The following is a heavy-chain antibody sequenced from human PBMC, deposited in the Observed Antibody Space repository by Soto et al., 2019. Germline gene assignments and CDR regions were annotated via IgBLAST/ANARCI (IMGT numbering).Heavy chain of an antibody. CDR1: GGSISSHY. CDR2: IYYRGTT. D-gene: IGHD3-3*01. Sequence: SETLSLTCTVSGGSISSHYWSWVRQAPGKGLEWIGHIYYRGTTSYNPSLRSRSTISVDTSNNQFSLKLNSVTTADTAVYYSETDWREASGMDVWGQGTKVTVSS. CDR3: ETDWREASGMDV. J-gene: IGHJ6*02. V-gene: IGHV4-59*11.